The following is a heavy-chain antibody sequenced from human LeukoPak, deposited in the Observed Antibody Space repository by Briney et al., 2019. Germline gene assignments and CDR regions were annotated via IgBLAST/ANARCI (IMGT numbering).Heavy chain of an antibody. CDR1: GFTFDDYT. Sequence: GSLRLSCAASGFTFDDYTMHWVRQAPGKGLEWVSLITWDGGSTYYADSVKGRFTISRDNSKNSLYLQMNSLRTEDTALYYCAKGKNTGSYLSHVDYWGQGTLVTVSS. J-gene: IGHJ4*02. D-gene: IGHD3-10*01. V-gene: IGHV3-43*01. CDR2: ITWDGGST. CDR3: AKGKNTGSYLSHVDY.